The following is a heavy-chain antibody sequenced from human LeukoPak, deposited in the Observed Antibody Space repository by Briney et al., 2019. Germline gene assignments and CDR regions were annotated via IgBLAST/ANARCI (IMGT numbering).Heavy chain of an antibody. CDR3: ARDRGPYVDFDY. CDR1: GFTVSTNY. CDR2: IYSGGHT. J-gene: IGHJ4*02. Sequence: PGGSLRLSCAAAGFTVSTNYMSWVRQAPGKGLEWVSIIYSGGHTYYADPVKGRFTISRDSSKNTLFLQMNSLRAEATAVYYCARDRGPYVDFDYWGQGTLVTVSS. V-gene: IGHV3-66*01. D-gene: IGHD5-12*01.